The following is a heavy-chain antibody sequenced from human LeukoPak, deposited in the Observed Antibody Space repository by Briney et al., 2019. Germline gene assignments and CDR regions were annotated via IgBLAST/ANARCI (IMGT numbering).Heavy chain of an antibody. CDR2: INSDGSAK. J-gene: IGHJ4*02. D-gene: IGHD1-7*01. Sequence: GGSLRLSCAVSGFRFSSQWMTWVRQAPGTGLEWVATINSDGSAKYLVDSVKGRFTISRDNAKNLVYLQMSILRAEDTAVYYCADLGTSDCGQGTLVTVSS. CDR1: GFRFSSQW. CDR3: ADLGTSD. V-gene: IGHV3-7*01.